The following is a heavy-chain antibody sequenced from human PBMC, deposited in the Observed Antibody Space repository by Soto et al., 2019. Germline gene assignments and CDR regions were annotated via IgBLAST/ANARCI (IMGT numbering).Heavy chain of an antibody. V-gene: IGHV3-30*18. Sequence: GGSRRLSCAASGFTFSYYHMHWGRQAPGKGPEWVAVISSDGSNKYYSDSVKGRFTISRDNSTNRLYLQMNSLRPDDTATYYCAKSLSDYHFDYWGQGTLVTVSS. CDR3: AKSLSDYHFDY. CDR2: ISSDGSNK. CDR1: GFTFSYYH. J-gene: IGHJ4*02. D-gene: IGHD4-17*01.